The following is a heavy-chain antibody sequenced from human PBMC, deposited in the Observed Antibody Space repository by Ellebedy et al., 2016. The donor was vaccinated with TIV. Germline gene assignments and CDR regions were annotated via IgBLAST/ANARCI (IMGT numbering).Heavy chain of an antibody. Sequence: GESLKISCSSSGFSFNNGWMNWVRQAPGKGLEWVGHIKSRANGGTADYAAPVQGRFTISRDDSKDTLYLQMNNLKSEDTGVYYCTTNPGVWGDFWGQGTQVSVSS. CDR1: GFSFNNGW. V-gene: IGHV3-15*07. J-gene: IGHJ4*02. D-gene: IGHD3-16*01. CDR2: IKSRANGGTA. CDR3: TTNPGVWGDF.